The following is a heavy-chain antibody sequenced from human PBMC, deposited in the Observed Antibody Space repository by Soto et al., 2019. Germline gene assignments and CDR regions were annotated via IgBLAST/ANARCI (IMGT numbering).Heavy chain of an antibody. J-gene: IGHJ6*02. CDR3: AIVVDANLVLRMAV. Sequence: QVQLVQSGGEVKKPGASVKLSCTASGYTFTSYGISWVRQAPGQGLEWMGWISAYNGKTNYAQKVQGRVTMTTDTATTTGNMDMRNLRSDDTAAYYCAIVVDANLVLRMAVGGQGTTVTVS. V-gene: IGHV1-18*01. CDR2: ISAYNGKT. CDR1: GYTFTSYG. D-gene: IGHD6-6*01.